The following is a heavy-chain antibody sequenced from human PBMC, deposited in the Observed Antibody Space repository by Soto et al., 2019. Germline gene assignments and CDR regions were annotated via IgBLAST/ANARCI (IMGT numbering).Heavy chain of an antibody. J-gene: IGHJ4*02. CDR3: ARAKYTARVFDY. CDR1: GGSISSGGYS. V-gene: IGHV4-30-2*01. CDR2: IYHSGST. D-gene: IGHD5-18*01. Sequence: QLQLQESGSGLVKPSQTLSLTCAVSGGSISSGGYSWSWIRQPPGKGLEWIGYIYHSGSTYYNPSLKSRVTIAVDRAKNQFSLKLSSVTAADTAVYYCARAKYTARVFDYWGQGTLVTVSS.